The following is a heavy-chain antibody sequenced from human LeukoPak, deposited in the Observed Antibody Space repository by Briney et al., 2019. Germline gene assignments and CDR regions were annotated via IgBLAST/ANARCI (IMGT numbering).Heavy chain of an antibody. D-gene: IGHD3-3*01. CDR1: GFTFSSYW. V-gene: IGHV3-7*01. CDR3: ARAALIWSGYQGFDY. Sequence: GGSLRLSCAASGFTFSSYWMSWVRQAPGKGLEWVANIKQDESEKYYVVSVKGRFTISRDNAKNSLYLQMNSLRAEDTAVYYCARAALIWSGYQGFDYWGQGTLVTVSS. J-gene: IGHJ4*02. CDR2: IKQDESEK.